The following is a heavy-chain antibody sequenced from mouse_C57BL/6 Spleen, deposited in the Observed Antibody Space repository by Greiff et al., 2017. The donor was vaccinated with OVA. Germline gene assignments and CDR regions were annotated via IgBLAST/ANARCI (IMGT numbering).Heavy chain of an antibody. Sequence: QVQLQQPGTELVKPGASVKLSCKASGYTFTSYWMHWVKQRPGQGLEWIGNINPSNGGTNYNEKFKSKATLTVDKSSSTAYMQLSSLTSEDSAVYYCARWGYVSSYRYFDVWGTGTTVTVSS. CDR2: INPSNGGT. D-gene: IGHD1-1*01. CDR3: ARWGYVSSYRYFDV. CDR1: GYTFTSYW. J-gene: IGHJ1*03. V-gene: IGHV1-53*01.